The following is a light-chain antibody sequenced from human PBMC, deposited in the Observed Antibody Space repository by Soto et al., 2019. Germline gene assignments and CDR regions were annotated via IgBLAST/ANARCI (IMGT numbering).Light chain of an antibody. CDR2: EVS. J-gene: IGLJ1*01. CDR1: RSDVGGYNY. CDR3: SSYTSSLYV. Sequence: QSALTQPASVSGSPGQSITISCTGTRSDVGGYNYVSWYQQHPGKAPKLMIYEVSNRTSGVSNRFSGSKSGNTASLTISGLQAEYEADYYCSSYTSSLYVFGTGTKVTVL. V-gene: IGLV2-14*01.